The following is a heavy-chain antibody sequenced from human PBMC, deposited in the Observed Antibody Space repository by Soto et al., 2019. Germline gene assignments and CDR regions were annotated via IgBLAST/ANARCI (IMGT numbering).Heavy chain of an antibody. V-gene: IGHV3-7*03. Sequence: QPGGSLRLSCAASGFTFSSYWMSWVRQAPGKGLEWVANIKQDGSEKYYVDSVKGRFTISRDNAKNSLYLQMNSLRAEDTAVYYCARDAAAGMATNYGMDVWGQGTTVTVSS. CDR1: GFTFSSYW. CDR3: ARDAAAGMATNYGMDV. J-gene: IGHJ6*02. CDR2: IKQDGSEK. D-gene: IGHD5-12*01.